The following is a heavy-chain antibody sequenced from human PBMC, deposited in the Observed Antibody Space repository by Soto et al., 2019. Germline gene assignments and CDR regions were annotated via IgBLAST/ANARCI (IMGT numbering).Heavy chain of an antibody. CDR3: VKDRRTEAYGMEV. D-gene: IGHD2-21*01. J-gene: IGHJ6*02. Sequence: QVQLVESGGGVVQPGRSLRLSCAASGFTFSSHGLHWVRQAPSRGLEWVAVISYDGTNKQYGDSVKGRFTISRDDSQNTLYLQMNSLRAEDTAVYYCVKDRRTEAYGMEVWGQGTMVTVSS. CDR1: GFTFSSHG. V-gene: IGHV3-30*18. CDR2: ISYDGTNK.